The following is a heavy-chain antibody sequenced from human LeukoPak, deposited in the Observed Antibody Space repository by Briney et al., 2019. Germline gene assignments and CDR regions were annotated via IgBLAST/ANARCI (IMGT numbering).Heavy chain of an antibody. Sequence: SETLSLTCAVYGGSFSGCYWSWIRQPPGKGLEWIGEINHSGSTNYNPSLKSRVTISVDTSKNQFSLKLSSVTAADTAVYYCARIAAAGSPTYFDYWGQGTLVTVSS. CDR2: INHSGST. J-gene: IGHJ4*02. V-gene: IGHV4-34*01. CDR3: ARIAAAGSPTYFDY. CDR1: GGSFSGCY. D-gene: IGHD6-13*01.